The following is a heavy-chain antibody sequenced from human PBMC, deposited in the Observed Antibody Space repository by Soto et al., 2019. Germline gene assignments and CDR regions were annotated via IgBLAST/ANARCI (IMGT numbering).Heavy chain of an antibody. CDR3: ARGAKEIFEVVPDYYGMDV. CDR2: IYYSGST. CDR1: GGSISSYY. Sequence: SETLSLTCTVSGGSISSYYWSWIRQPPGKGLEWIGYIYYSGSTNYNPSLKSRVTISVDTSKNQFSLKLSSVTAADTAVYYCARGAKEIFEVVPDYYGMDVWGQGTTVTVSS. D-gene: IGHD3-3*01. J-gene: IGHJ6*02. V-gene: IGHV4-59*01.